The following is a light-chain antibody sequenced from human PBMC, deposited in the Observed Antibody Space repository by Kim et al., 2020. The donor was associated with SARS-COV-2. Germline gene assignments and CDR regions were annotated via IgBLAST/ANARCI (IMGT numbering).Light chain of an antibody. CDR2: SAS. CDR3: QQYGSSPPLT. J-gene: IGKJ4*01. Sequence: PGESATLSCRASQSVSSRYLAWYQQKPGQAPRLLIYSASSRATGIPDRFSGSGSGTDFTLTISRLEPEDFAVYYCQQYGSSPPLTFGGGTKVDIK. V-gene: IGKV3-20*01. CDR1: QSVSSRY.